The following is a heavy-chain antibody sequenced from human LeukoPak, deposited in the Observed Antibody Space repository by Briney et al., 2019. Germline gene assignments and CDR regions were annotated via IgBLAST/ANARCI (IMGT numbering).Heavy chain of an antibody. J-gene: IGHJ5*02. CDR2: IIPIFDTT. D-gene: IGHD3-22*01. V-gene: IGHV1-69*05. CDR1: GGTFSSYA. CDR3: ARTPPSSGYYHNWFDP. Sequence: GASVKVSCKASGGTFSSYAVSWVRQAPGQGLEWMGRIIPIFDTTNYAQEFQGRVTITTDESTSTVYMELSSLRSEDTAVYYCARTPPSSGYYHNWFDPWGQGTLVTVSS.